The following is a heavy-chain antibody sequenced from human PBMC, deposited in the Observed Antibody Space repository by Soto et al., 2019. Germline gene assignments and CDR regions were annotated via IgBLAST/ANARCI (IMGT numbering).Heavy chain of an antibody. Sequence: SGTLSLPCTVSGGSISGYYWSWIRQPPGEGLEWIGDMYKTGSTVYNPPLKSRVTISVDTSKKQFSLKLSPLTAADTAVYYCGRDNVTTSYGWFDPWGEGTLVTVSS. D-gene: IGHD5-18*01. CDR3: GRDNVTTSYGWFDP. V-gene: IGHV4-4*08. J-gene: IGHJ5*02. CDR2: MYKTGST. CDR1: GGSISGYY.